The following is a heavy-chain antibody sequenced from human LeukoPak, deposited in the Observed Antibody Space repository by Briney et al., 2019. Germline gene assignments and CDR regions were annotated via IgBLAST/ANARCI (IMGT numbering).Heavy chain of an antibody. J-gene: IGHJ4*02. CDR3: AREGKWLQLRYFDY. Sequence: PGGSLRLSCAASGFTFSYYTMYWVRQAPGKGLEWVSIIGISGGGIHYADSVKGRFTISRDNSKNTLYLQMNSLRAEDTAVYYCAREGKWLQLRYFDYWGQGTLVTVSS. V-gene: IGHV3-23*01. CDR2: IGISGGGI. CDR1: GFTFSYYT. D-gene: IGHD5-24*01.